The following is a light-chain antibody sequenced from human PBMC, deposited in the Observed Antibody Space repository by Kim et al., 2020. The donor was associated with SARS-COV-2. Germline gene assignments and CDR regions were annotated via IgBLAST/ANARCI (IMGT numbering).Light chain of an antibody. CDR2: DAS. J-gene: IGKJ4*01. CDR1: QNVGDY. CDR3: QQRSDWPPT. V-gene: IGKV3-11*01. Sequence: EIVLTQSPATLSLSPGERATLSCRASQNVGDYLAWYQQKPGQAPRPLIYDASRRAPGIPARFSGSGSGTDFALTISSLESEDFAVYYWQQRSDWPPTFGGGTKVDIK.